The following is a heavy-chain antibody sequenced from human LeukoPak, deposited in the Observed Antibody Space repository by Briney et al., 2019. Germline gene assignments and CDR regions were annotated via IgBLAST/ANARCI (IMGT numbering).Heavy chain of an antibody. J-gene: IGHJ6*04. CDR2: TIPIFGTA. CDR3: ARGRIREKEQDV. V-gene: IGHV1-69*13. CDR1: GGTFSSYA. D-gene: IGHD1-14*01. Sequence: ASVKVSCKASGGTFSSYAISWVRQAPGQGLEWMGGTIPIFGTANYAQKFQGRVTITADESTSTAYMELSSLRSEDTAVYYCARGRIREKEQDVWGKGTTVTVSS.